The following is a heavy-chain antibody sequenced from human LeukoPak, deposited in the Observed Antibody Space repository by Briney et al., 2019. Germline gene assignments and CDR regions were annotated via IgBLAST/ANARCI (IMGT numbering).Heavy chain of an antibody. CDR3: ARGHYGLDV. Sequence: PGGSLRLSCAASGFTFSDHYMSWIRQTPGKGLEWVSYIYNSASNTYYADSVKGRFTISRDNAKNVLYLQMNNLRVEDTAVYYCARGHYGLDVWGQGTTVTVSS. J-gene: IGHJ6*02. CDR1: GFTFSDHY. V-gene: IGHV3-11*01. CDR2: IYNSASNT.